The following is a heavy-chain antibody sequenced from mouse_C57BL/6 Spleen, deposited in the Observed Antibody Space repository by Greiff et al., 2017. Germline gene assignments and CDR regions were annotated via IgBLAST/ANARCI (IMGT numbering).Heavy chain of an antibody. CDR2: ISSGGSYT. J-gene: IGHJ2*01. V-gene: IGHV5-6*01. Sequence: EVLLVESGGDLVKPGGSLKLSCAASGFTFSSYGMSWVRQTPDKRLEWVATISSGGSYTYYPDSVKGRFTISRDNAKNTLYLQMSSLKSEDTAMYYGARRGDYFDYWGQGTTLTVSS. CDR1: GFTFSSYG. CDR3: ARRGDYFDY.